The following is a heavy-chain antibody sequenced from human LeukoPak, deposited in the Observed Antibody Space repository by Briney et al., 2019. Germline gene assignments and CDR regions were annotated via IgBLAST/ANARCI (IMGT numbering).Heavy chain of an antibody. CDR3: TQGRYFDI. D-gene: IGHD3-10*01. V-gene: IGHV3-15*01. J-gene: IGHJ2*01. CDR2: IKSKTDGETT. Sequence: GGSLRLSCAASGFTFSNAWMSWVRQAPGKGLEWIGLIKSKTDGETTDYAAHVKGRFTISRDDSRSTLFLQMNSLKTEDTAVYYCTQGRYFDIWGRGTLVTVSS. CDR1: GFTFSNAW.